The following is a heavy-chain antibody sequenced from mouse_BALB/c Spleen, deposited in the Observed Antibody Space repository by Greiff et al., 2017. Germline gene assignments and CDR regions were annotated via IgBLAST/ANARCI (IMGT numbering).Heavy chain of an antibody. CDR1: GFTFSDYY. Sequence: EVQRVESGGGLVKPGGSLKLSCAASGFTFSDYYMYWVRQTPEKRLEWVATISDGGSYTYYPDSVKGRFTISRDNAKNNLYLQMSSLKSEDTAMYYCARGHGNSFAYWGQGTLVTVSA. CDR3: ARGHGNSFAY. D-gene: IGHD2-1*01. J-gene: IGHJ3*01. CDR2: ISDGGSYT. V-gene: IGHV5-4*02.